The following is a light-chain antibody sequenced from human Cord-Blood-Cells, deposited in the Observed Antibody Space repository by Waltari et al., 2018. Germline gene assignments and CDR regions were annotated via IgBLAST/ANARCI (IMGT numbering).Light chain of an antibody. CDR3: QQYDNHPYT. J-gene: IGKJ2*01. Sequence: DIQMTQSPSSLSASVGDRVTITCQASQGISNYLNWYQQKPGKAPKLLIYNASNLETGVPSRFSGSGSGTEFTLTISSLQPDDFATYYCQQYDNHPYTFGQGTKLEIK. V-gene: IGKV1-33*01. CDR1: QGISNY. CDR2: NAS.